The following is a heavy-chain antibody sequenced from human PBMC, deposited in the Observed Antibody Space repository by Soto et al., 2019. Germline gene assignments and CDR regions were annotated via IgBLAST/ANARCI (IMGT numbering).Heavy chain of an antibody. V-gene: IGHV3-23*01. J-gene: IGHJ6*02. D-gene: IGHD3-22*01. CDR1: EFTFTNYA. CDR3: EKEIGDESSDYYHFYYAMDV. CDR2: ISGSGSRT. Sequence: EVQVLESGGGLVQPGGSLRLSCTASEFTFTNYAMSWVRQAPGKGLEWVSAISGSGSRTYYADSVKGRFTISRDNSKNTLYLQMNSVRADDTALYYCEKEIGDESSDYYHFYYAMDVWGQGTTVTVSS.